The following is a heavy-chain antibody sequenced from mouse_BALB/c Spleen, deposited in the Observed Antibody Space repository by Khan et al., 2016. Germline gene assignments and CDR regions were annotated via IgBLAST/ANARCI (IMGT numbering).Heavy chain of an antibody. D-gene: IGHD3-3*01. CDR3: NSWGQLGLPFAY. V-gene: IGHV14-4*02. CDR1: GFKIKDYY. Sequence: VQLQQSGAELVRSGASVKLSCTTSGFKIKDYYIHWVNQRPEQGLEWIGWIDPDNGDAAYAPKFQGKATMTADTSSNTAYLQLSSLTSEDTSVYYWNSWGQLGLPFAYWGQGTLVTVSA. CDR2: IDPDNGDA. J-gene: IGHJ3*01.